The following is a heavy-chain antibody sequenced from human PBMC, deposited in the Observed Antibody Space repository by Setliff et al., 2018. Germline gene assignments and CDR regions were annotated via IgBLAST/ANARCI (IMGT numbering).Heavy chain of an antibody. CDR1: GYSISSGYY. D-gene: IGHD4-4*01. CDR2: IYHSGST. J-gene: IGHJ6*03. Sequence: SETLSLTCAVSGYSISSGYYWGWIRQPPGKGLEWIGSIYHSGSTYYNPSLKSRVTISVDTSKNQFSLKLSSVTAADTAVYYCASNALPHYDYSNYEGLYDYYYYMDVWGKGTTVTVSS. CDR3: ASNALPHYDYSNYEGLYDYYYYMDV. V-gene: IGHV4-38-2*01.